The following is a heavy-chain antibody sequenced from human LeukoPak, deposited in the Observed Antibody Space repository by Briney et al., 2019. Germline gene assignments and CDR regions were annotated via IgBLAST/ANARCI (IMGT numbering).Heavy chain of an antibody. CDR3: ARNDYNTLDY. Sequence: GGSLRLSCAASGFTFSSYAMSWVRQAPGKGLEWVSTITGPGGGTYYADSVQGRFTISRDNSDNTLYLQMNSLRVEDTALYYCARNDYNTLDYWGQGTLVTVSS. CDR1: GFTFSSYA. CDR2: ITGPGGGT. D-gene: IGHD5-24*01. V-gene: IGHV3-23*01. J-gene: IGHJ4*02.